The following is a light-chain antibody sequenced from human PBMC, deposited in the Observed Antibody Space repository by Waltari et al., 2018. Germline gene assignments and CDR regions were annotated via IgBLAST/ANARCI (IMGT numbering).Light chain of an antibody. J-gene: IGKJ1*01. Sequence: DIQMTQSPSPLSASVGARVAITGRASHSVSDFLAWHQQKPGKAPKVLIYRASNLASGVPSRFSGSGSGTEFTLTISSLQPDDFATYYCHQYDNRWTFGQGTTVEI. CDR1: HSVSDF. CDR2: RAS. V-gene: IGKV1-5*03. CDR3: HQYDNRWT.